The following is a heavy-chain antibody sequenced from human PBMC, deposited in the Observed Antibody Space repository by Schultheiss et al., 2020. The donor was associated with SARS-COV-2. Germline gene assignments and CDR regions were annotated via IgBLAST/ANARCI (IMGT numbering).Heavy chain of an antibody. V-gene: IGHV4-39*07. J-gene: IGHJ5*02. CDR3: ARYSKGPNWFDP. Sequence: SQTLSLTCTVSGGSISSSSYYWGWIRQPPGKGLEWIGSIYYSGSTYYNPSLKSRVTISVDTSKNQFSLKLSSVTAADTTVYYCARYSKGPNWFDPWGQGTLVTVSS. D-gene: IGHD4-11*01. CDR2: IYYSGST. CDR1: GGSISSSSYY.